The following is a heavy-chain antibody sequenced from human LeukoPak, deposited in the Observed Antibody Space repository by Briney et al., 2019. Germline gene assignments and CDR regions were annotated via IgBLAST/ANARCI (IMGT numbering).Heavy chain of an antibody. CDR1: GYTFTSYY. V-gene: IGHV1-46*01. D-gene: IGHD3-10*01. Sequence: ASVKVSCKASGYTFTSYYMHWVRQAPGQGLEWMGIINPSGGSTSYAQKFQGRVTMTRDTSTSTVYMELSSLRSEDTAVYYCARDFVVPGAKGGESGFDYWGQGTLVTVSS. J-gene: IGHJ4*02. CDR2: INPSGGST. CDR3: ARDFVVPGAKGGESGFDY.